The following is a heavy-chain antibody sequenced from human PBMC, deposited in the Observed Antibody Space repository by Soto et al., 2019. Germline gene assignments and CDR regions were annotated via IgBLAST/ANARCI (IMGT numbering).Heavy chain of an antibody. J-gene: IGHJ4*02. CDR3: ARAPMVRGVPFDFDY. CDR2: IDHSGNT. Sequence: QVQLHQWGAGLLKPSETLSLTCGVSGESFSGHYWSWIRQSPERGLEWVGEIDHSGNTNYNPSLKSRITISVDTLKKQFSLEVNFLTAADTAVYYCARAPMVRGVPFDFDYWGQGTQVTVSS. V-gene: IGHV4-34*01. D-gene: IGHD3-10*01. CDR1: GESFSGHY.